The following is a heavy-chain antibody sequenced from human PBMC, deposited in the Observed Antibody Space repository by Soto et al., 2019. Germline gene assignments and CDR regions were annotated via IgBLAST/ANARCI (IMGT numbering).Heavy chain of an antibody. J-gene: IGHJ6*02. Sequence: GGSLRLSCAASGFTFSDYYMSWIRQAPGKGLEWVSYISSSGSTIYYADSVKGRFTISRDNAKNSLYLQMNSLRAEDTAVYYCARDRGYSYGPTAYYYYGMDVWGQGTTVTVSS. CDR1: GFTFSDYY. CDR2: ISSSGSTI. V-gene: IGHV3-11*01. CDR3: ARDRGYSYGPTAYYYYGMDV. D-gene: IGHD5-18*01.